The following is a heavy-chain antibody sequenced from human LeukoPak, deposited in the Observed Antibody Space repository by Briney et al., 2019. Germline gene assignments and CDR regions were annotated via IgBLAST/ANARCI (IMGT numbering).Heavy chain of an antibody. CDR1: GGSISSSSYY. Sequence: SETLSLTCTVSGGSISSSSYYWGWIRQPPGKGLEWIGSIYYSGSTYYNPSLKSRVTISVDTSKNQFSLKLSSVTAADTAVYYCARWNYYDSSGYYLSHFDYWGQGTLVTVSS. CDR3: ARWNYYDSSGYYLSHFDY. D-gene: IGHD3-22*01. CDR2: IYYSGST. J-gene: IGHJ4*02. V-gene: IGHV4-39*01.